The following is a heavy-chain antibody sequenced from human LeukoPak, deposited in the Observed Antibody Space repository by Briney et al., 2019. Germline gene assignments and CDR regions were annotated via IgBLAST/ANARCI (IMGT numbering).Heavy chain of an antibody. CDR2: MNPNSGNT. Sequence: ASVKVSCKASGYTFTSYDINWVRQATGQGLEWMGWMNPNSGNTGYAQRFQGRVTMTRNTSISTAYMELSSLRSEDTAVYYCAREFSDSSGSVDAFDIWGQGTMVTVSS. CDR3: AREFSDSSGSVDAFDI. CDR1: GYTFTSYD. D-gene: IGHD3-22*01. J-gene: IGHJ3*02. V-gene: IGHV1-8*01.